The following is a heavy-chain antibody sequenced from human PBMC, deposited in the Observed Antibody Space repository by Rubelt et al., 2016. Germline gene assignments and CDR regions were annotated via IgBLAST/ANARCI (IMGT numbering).Heavy chain of an antibody. CDR2: ISHDESDK. J-gene: IGHJ3*02. V-gene: IGHV3-30*18. D-gene: IGHD2-21*01. Sequence: VQLVESGGGLVQPGGSLRLSCAASGFTFSSYGMHWVRQAPGKGLEWVAIISHDESDKSYADSVKGRFTISRDNSKNTLYLQMNSLGTEDTAAYYCAKSRRSLFAGLRSHCDIWRQGMMFTVSS. CDR3: AKSRRSLFAGLRSHCDI. CDR1: GFTFSSYG.